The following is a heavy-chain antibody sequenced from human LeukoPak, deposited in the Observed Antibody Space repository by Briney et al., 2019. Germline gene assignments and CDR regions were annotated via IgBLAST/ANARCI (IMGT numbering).Heavy chain of an antibody. J-gene: IGHJ4*02. CDR2: IIPILGIA. CDR3: ARGWGNLRLTTVTTRPAFDY. Sequence: SVKVSCKASGGTFSSYAISWVRQAPGQGLEWMGRIIPILGIANYAQKFQGRVTITADKSTSTAYMELSSLRSEDTAVYYCARGWGNLRLTTVTTRPAFDYWGQGTLVTVSS. CDR1: GGTFSSYA. D-gene: IGHD4-17*01. V-gene: IGHV1-69*04.